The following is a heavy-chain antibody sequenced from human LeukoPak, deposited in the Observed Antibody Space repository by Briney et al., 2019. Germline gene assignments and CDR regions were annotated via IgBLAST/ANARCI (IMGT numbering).Heavy chain of an antibody. J-gene: IGHJ4*02. D-gene: IGHD3-22*01. CDR3: AREQGIYYDSSGYYFDY. V-gene: IGHV3-30*04. CDR2: ISYDGSNE. CDR1: GFTFSSYV. Sequence: GGSLRLSCAASGFTFSSYVMHWVRQAPGKGLEWVAIISYDGSNEYYADSVKGRFTISRDNAKNSLYLQMNSLRAEDTAVYYCAREQGIYYDSSGYYFDYWGQGTLVTVSS.